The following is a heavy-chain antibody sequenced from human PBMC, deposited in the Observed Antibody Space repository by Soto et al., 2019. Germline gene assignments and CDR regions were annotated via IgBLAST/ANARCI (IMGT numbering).Heavy chain of an antibody. CDR3: ARGKSLEY. D-gene: IGHD1-1*01. CDR2: MNPNSGNT. CDR1: GYTFSSYD. V-gene: IGHV1-8*01. Sequence: QVQLVQSGAEVEKPGASVKVSCKASGYTFSSYDINWVRQATGQGLEWMGWMNPNSGNTGYAQKFQGRVTMTRDTSTTTAYLELSSLGPEDTAVYYCARGKSLEYWVQGTLVVVSS. J-gene: IGHJ4*02.